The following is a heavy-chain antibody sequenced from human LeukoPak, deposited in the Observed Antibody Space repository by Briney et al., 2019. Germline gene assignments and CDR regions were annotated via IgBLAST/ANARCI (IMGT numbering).Heavy chain of an antibody. J-gene: IGHJ4*02. CDR3: ARDSLTVTTAFDH. D-gene: IGHD4-17*01. CDR1: GDTVSTNRAG. Sequence: SQTLSLTCVISGDTVSTNRAGWNWIRQSPSRGLEWLGRTYYRSMWYNDYAVSVKSRITINPDTSKNQFSLQLNSVTPEDTAIYYCARDSLTVTTAFDHWGPGTLVTVSS. V-gene: IGHV6-1*01. CDR2: TYYRSMWYN.